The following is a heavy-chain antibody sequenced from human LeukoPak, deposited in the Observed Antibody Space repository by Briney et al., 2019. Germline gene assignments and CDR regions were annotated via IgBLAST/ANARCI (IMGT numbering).Heavy chain of an antibody. CDR3: AKEGFRIHYGMDV. D-gene: IGHD3-10*01. CDR2: ISSSGTTI. V-gene: IGHV3-11*01. Sequence: KPGGSLRLSCAASGLTFSDYYMSWIRQAPGKGLEWVSYISSSGTTIYYADSVKGRFTISRDNAKNSLYLQMDSLRAEDTAVYFCAKEGFRIHYGMDVWGQGTTVTVSS. CDR1: GLTFSDYY. J-gene: IGHJ6*02.